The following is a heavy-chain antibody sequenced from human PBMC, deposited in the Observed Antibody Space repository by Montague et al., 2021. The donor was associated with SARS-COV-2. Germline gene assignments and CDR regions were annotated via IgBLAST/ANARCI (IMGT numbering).Heavy chain of an antibody. CDR2: ISNNGSNI. D-gene: IGHD4-23*01. CDR3: ASELAVYGGFDY. V-gene: IGHV3-30-3*01. Sequence: SLRLSCAASGFTFSSYAMHWVRQAPGKGLEWVAAISNNGSNIYYADSVKGRFTISRDNSKNTLYLQMNSLRAEDTAVYYCASELAVYGGFDYWGQGTLVTVSS. CDR1: GFTFSSYA. J-gene: IGHJ4*02.